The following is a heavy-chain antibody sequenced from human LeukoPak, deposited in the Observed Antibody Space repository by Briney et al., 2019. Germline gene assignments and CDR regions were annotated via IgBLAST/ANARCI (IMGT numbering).Heavy chain of an antibody. CDR2: ISGNTGLVT. D-gene: IGHD6-13*01. J-gene: IGHJ4*02. V-gene: IGHV3-23*01. Sequence: GGSLRLSCAASGFTFSTYAMSWVRQAPGKGLEWVSTISGNTGLVTYYADSVKGRFTISRDNSKNTVYLQMNSLRVEDTAVYYCAKPPHDSSSWLFDYWGQGTLVTVSS. CDR1: GFTFSTYA. CDR3: AKPPHDSSSWLFDY.